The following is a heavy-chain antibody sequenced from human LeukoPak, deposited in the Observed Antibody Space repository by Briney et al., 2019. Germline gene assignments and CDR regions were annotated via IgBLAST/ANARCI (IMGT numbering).Heavy chain of an antibody. CDR1: GYSISSGYY. CDR2: IYHSGST. D-gene: IGHD2-2*01. CDR3: ARDHVVVPAALESDP. J-gene: IGHJ5*02. Sequence: SETLSLTCTVSGYSISSGYYWGWIRQPPGKGLEWVGSIYHSGSTYYNPSLKSRVTISVDTSKNQFSLKLSSVTAADTAVYHCARDHVVVPAALESDPWGQGTLVTVSS. V-gene: IGHV4-38-2*02.